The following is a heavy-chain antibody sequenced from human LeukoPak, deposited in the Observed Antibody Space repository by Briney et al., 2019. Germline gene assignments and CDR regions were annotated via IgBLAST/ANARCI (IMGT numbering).Heavy chain of an antibody. V-gene: IGHV1-2*02. J-gene: IGHJ6*03. D-gene: IGHD2-8*01. Sequence: ASVKVSCKASGYTFTGYYMHWVRQAPGQGLEWMGWINPNSGGTNYAQKLQGRVTMTTDTSTSTAYMELRSLRSDDTAVYYCARVTKRYLTKSVYYYYYNMDFGGKGTTVT. CDR1: GYTFTGYY. CDR3: ARVTKRYLTKSVYYYYYNMDF. CDR2: INPNSGGT.